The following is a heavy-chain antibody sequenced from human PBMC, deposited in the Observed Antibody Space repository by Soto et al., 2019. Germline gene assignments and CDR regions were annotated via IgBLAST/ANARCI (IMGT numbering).Heavy chain of an antibody. D-gene: IGHD5-18*01. J-gene: IGHJ4*02. Sequence: QVQLVQSGAEVRKPGASVRVSCTASGYTFTNYYIHWVRQAPGQGLEWMGMINLSGGSTMFAQKFQDRVTMTGDTSTSTLYMDLSSLRSEDTAVYYCACSITTPMGFDYWGQGTLVTVSS. CDR1: GYTFTNYY. CDR3: ACSITTPMGFDY. V-gene: IGHV1-46*03. CDR2: INLSGGST.